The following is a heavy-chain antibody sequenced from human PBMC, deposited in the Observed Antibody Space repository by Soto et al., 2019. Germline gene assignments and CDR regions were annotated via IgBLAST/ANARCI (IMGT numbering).Heavy chain of an antibody. CDR1: GFTFSNYA. CDR2: IGGRATSA. D-gene: IGHD3-22*01. V-gene: IGHV3-23*01. Sequence: VQLLESGGGLVQPGGSLRLSCAASGFTFSNYAMSWVRQAPGKGLEWVSGIGGRATSAYYADSVKGRFAISRDNSYNTLFLQLNSLRAEDTAVYYCAKSRYSDSSGEFYDFWGQGTLVSVSS. CDR3: AKSRYSDSSGEFYDF. J-gene: IGHJ4*02.